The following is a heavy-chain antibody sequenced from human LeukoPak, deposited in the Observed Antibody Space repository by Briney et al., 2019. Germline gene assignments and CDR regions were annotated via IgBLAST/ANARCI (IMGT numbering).Heavy chain of an antibody. CDR1: GFTFSSYS. CDR2: ISSSSSTI. CDR3: ASRVPYGSGSLGY. V-gene: IGHV3-48*04. J-gene: IGHJ4*02. D-gene: IGHD3-10*01. Sequence: PGGSLRLSCAASGFTFSSYSMNWVRQAPGKGLEWVSYISSSSSTIYYADSVKGRFTISRDNAKNSLYLQMNSLRAEDTAVYYCASRVPYGSGSLGYWGQGTLVTVSS.